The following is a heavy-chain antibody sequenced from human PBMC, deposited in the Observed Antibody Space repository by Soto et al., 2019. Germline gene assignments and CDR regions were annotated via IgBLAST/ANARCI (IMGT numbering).Heavy chain of an antibody. J-gene: IGHJ4*02. CDR1: GFTFDNYA. V-gene: IGHV3-23*01. CDR3: AKGTAEIGNFDY. Sequence: GGSLRLSCAASGFTFDNYAMSWVRQAPGKGLEWVSTISGTGGSTYHADAVKGRFTISRDNSKNTLYLQMNSLRAEDTPVYYFAKGTAEIGNFDYWGQGALVTVSS. CDR2: ISGTGGST. D-gene: IGHD6-13*01.